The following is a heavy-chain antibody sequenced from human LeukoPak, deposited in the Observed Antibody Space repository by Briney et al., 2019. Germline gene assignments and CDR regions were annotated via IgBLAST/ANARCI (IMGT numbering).Heavy chain of an antibody. Sequence: GGSLRLSCAASGFTFSNYGIHWVRQAPGKGLEWVAFIWYDGSNKYYADSVKGRFAISRDNSKNTLYLQMNSLRAEDTAVYYCAKDSGGNQFSYYMDVWGKGTTVTVSS. J-gene: IGHJ6*03. D-gene: IGHD4-23*01. CDR3: AKDSGGNQFSYYMDV. CDR2: IWYDGSNK. CDR1: GFTFSNYG. V-gene: IGHV3-30*02.